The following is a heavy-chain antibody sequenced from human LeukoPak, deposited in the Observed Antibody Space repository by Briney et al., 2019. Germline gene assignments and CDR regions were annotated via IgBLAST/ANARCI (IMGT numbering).Heavy chain of an antibody. CDR1: GFTVSSNY. Sequence: GGSLRLSCAASGFTVSSNYMSWVRQAPGKGLEWVSVIYSGGSTYYANSVKGRFTISRDNSKNTLYLQMNSLRAEDTAVYYCAREIGGALHYFDYWGQGTLVTVSS. J-gene: IGHJ4*02. CDR3: AREIGGALHYFDY. V-gene: IGHV3-53*01. CDR2: IYSGGST. D-gene: IGHD1-26*01.